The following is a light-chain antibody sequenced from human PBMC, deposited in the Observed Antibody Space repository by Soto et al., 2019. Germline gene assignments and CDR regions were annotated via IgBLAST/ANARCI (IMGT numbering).Light chain of an antibody. J-gene: IGLJ2*01. V-gene: IGLV2-14*01. CDR2: DVS. CDR3: SSYTSSSTPVV. CDR1: SSDVGNYNY. Sequence: QSALTQPASVSGSPGQSITISCTGTSSDVGNYNYVSWFQQHPGKAPKLMIYDVSNRPSGVSNRFSGSKSGTTASLTISGLQAEDEADYYCSSYTSSSTPVVFGGGTKLTVL.